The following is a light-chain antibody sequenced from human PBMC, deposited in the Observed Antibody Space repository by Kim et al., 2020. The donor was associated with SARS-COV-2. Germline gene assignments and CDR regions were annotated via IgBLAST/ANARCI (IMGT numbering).Light chain of an antibody. CDR3: QQYSNWPIT. CDR2: GAS. CDR1: PDVRTN. Sequence: SPGEGPASSCTASPDVRTNLAWYLQKPGQAPRLLIYGASTRATGIPDRFSGSGSGTEFTLTISSLQSEDFAVYYCQQYSNWPITFGQGTRLEIK. J-gene: IGKJ5*01. V-gene: IGKV3-15*01.